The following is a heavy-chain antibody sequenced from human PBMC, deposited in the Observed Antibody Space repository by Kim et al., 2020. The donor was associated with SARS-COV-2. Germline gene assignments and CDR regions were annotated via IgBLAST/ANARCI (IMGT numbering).Heavy chain of an antibody. CDR3: ARAWGGRYSGYDVYRAVAGTPFDY. Sequence: GGSLRLSCAASGFTFSSYAMHWVRQAPGKGLEWVAVISYDGSNKYYADSVKGRFTISRDNSKNTLYLQMNSLRAEDTAVYYCARAWGGRYSGYDVYRAVAGTPFDYWGQGTLVTVSS. V-gene: IGHV3-30-3*01. CDR1: GFTFSSYA. J-gene: IGHJ4*02. CDR2: ISYDGSNK. D-gene: IGHD5-12*01.